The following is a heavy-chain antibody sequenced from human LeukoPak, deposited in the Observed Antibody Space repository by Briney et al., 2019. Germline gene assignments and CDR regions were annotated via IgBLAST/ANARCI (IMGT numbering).Heavy chain of an antibody. CDR1: GGSISSSSYY. V-gene: IGHV4-39*01. CDR2: IYYSGST. Sequence: KPSETLSLTCTVSGGSISSSSYYWGWIRQPPGKGQEWIGSIYYSGSTYYNPSLKSRVTISVDTSKNQFSLKLSSVTAADTAVYYCARLRDDAFDIWGQGTMVTVSS. J-gene: IGHJ3*02. D-gene: IGHD5-24*01. CDR3: ARLRDDAFDI.